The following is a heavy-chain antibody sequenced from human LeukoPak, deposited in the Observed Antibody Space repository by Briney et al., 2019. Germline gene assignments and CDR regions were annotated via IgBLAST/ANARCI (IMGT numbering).Heavy chain of an antibody. CDR3: ARVDGYIQLWSLDY. CDR2: INCNTGGT. D-gene: IGHD5-18*01. CDR1: GGTFSSFA. J-gene: IGHJ4*02. Sequence: ASVKVSCKASGGTFSSFAISWVRQAPGQGLEWMGWINCNTGGTNYAQKFQGRVTMTRDTSTTTVYMDVSSLRSDDTAVYYCARVDGYIQLWSLDYWGQGTLVTVSS. V-gene: IGHV1-2*02.